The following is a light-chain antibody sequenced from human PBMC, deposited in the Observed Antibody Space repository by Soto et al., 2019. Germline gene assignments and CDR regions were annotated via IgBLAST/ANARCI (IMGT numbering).Light chain of an antibody. CDR3: QQSHISPFT. CDR2: GAS. J-gene: IGKJ2*01. Sequence: DIQMTQSPSSLSASVGDRVTISCWASQSISSHLNWYQQKPGKAPNLLIYGASRVQSGVSSRFSGSGSGTQFTLNIRSLQLEDLGTYFCQQSHISPFTFGQGTRLEIK. CDR1: QSISSH. V-gene: IGKV1-39*01.